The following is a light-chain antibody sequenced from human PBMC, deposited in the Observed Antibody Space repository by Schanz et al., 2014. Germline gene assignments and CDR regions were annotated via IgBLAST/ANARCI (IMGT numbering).Light chain of an antibody. V-gene: IGKV3-20*01. CDR2: GAS. Sequence: EIVLTQSPGTLSLSPGERATLSCRASQSVSSSFLAWYQQKPGQAPKLLIYGASTRATGIPARFSGSGSGTEFTLTISSLQPDDFATYYCQQYNSYSPTTFGQGTKLEIK. J-gene: IGKJ2*01. CDR3: QQYNSYSPTT. CDR1: QSVSSSF.